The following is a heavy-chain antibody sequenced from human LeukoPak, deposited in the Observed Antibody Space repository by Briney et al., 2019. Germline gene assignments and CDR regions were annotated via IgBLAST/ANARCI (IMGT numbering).Heavy chain of an antibody. J-gene: IGHJ4*02. CDR2: IKSKTDGGTT. Sequence: GGSLRLSCAASGFTFSNAWMSWVRQAPGKGLEWAGRIKSKTDGGTTDYAAPVKGRFTISRDDSKNTLYLQMNSLKTEDTAVYYCTTDGWQYCSSTSCGYFAYWGQGTLVTVSS. D-gene: IGHD2-2*01. V-gene: IGHV3-15*01. CDR3: TTDGWQYCSSTSCGYFAY. CDR1: GFTFSNAW.